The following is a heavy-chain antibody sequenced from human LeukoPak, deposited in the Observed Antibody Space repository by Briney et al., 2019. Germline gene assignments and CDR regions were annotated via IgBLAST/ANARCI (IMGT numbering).Heavy chain of an antibody. J-gene: IGHJ4*02. CDR1: GYTFSNYY. CDR3: AKDGSDCSSISCLYFFDS. Sequence: ASVKVSCKTSGYTFSNYYMHWVRQAPGQGLEWMGIINPSGGSTNYARKFQGRVIMTRDTSTSTVYMELSSLRSEDTAVYCCAKDGSDCSSISCLYFFDSWGQGTLVTVSS. CDR2: INPSGGST. V-gene: IGHV1-46*01. D-gene: IGHD2-2*01.